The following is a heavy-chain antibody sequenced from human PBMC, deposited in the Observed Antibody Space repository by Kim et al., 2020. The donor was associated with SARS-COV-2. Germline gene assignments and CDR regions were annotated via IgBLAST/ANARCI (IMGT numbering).Heavy chain of an antibody. Sequence: ASVKVSCKASGYTFTSYYMHWVRQAPGQGLEWMGIINPSGGSTSYAQKFQGRVTMTRDTSTSTFYMELSSLRSEDTAVYYCAREASSSGVLLWFGEYLGDIWGQGTMVTVSS. D-gene: IGHD3-10*01. CDR3: AREASSSGVLLWFGEYLGDI. J-gene: IGHJ3*02. CDR1: GYTFTSYY. CDR2: INPSGGST. V-gene: IGHV1-46*01.